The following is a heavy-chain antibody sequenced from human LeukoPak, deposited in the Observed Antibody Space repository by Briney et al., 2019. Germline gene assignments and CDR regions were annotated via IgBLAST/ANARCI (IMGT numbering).Heavy chain of an antibody. CDR1: GFTFNTYT. J-gene: IGHJ4*02. V-gene: IGHV3-21*01. Sequence: GGSLRLSCAASGFTFNTYTMTWVRQAPGKGPEWVSSITSGSHYIYYADSVKGRFTISRDNAKNSLYLQMNSLRAEDTAVYYCARHITGTTSFDYWGQGTLVTVSS. CDR3: ARHITGTTSFDY. CDR2: ITSGSHYI. D-gene: IGHD1-20*01.